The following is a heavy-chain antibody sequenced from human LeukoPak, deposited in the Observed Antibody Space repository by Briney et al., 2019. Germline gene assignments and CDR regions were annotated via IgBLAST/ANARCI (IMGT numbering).Heavy chain of an antibody. V-gene: IGHV3-30*18. CDR1: GFTSSSYG. J-gene: IGHJ4*01. CDR2: ISYDGSNI. D-gene: IGHD1-26*01. Sequence: GGSLRLSCAASGFTSSSYGMHWVRQAPGKGLEWVAVISYDGSNIYYVDSVKGRFTISRDNSKNTLYLQMNSLRVEDTAVYYCAKAAGATKWPLPFDYWGQGTLVTVSS. CDR3: AKAAGATKWPLPFDY.